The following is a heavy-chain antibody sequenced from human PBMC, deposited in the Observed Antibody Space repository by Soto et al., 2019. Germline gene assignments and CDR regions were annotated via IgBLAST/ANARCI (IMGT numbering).Heavy chain of an antibody. CDR3: LRDQRHWNEFADQ. J-gene: IGHJ4*02. D-gene: IGHD1-1*01. CDR1: GFAFGSYW. V-gene: IGHV3-74*01. Sequence: EVQLVESGGGLVQPGGSLRLSCAASGFAFGSYWMHWVRQAPGKGLVWVSRISQDGTIATQADSVKGRSTISRDNAKNTLYLQMNSLRADDTAVYYCLRDQRHWNEFADQWGQGTLVTVSS. CDR2: ISQDGTIA.